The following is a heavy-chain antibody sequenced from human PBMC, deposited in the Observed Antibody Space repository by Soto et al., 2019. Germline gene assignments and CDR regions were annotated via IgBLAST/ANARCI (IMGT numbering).Heavy chain of an antibody. CDR3: ERIGAVDGNDY. D-gene: IGHD6-19*01. V-gene: IGHV4-39*01. Sequence: PSETLSLTCTVSGGSISSSSYYWGWIRQPPGKGLEWIGSIYYSGSTYYNPSLKSRVTISVDTSKNQFSLKLSSVTAADTAVYYCERIGAVDGNDYWGQGTLVTVSS. CDR1: GGSISSSSYY. CDR2: IYYSGST. J-gene: IGHJ4*02.